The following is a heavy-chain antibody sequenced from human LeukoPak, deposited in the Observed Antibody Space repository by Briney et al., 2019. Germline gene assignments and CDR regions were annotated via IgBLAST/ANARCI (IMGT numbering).Heavy chain of an antibody. CDR3: ASSGYYYYYYMDV. Sequence: GASVKVSCKASGGTFSSYAISWVRQAPGQGLEWMGGIIPIFGTANYAQKFQGRVTITADESTSTAYMELSSLRSEDTAVYYCASSGYYYYYYMDVWGKGTTVTVSS. CDR2: IIPIFGTA. V-gene: IGHV1-69*13. J-gene: IGHJ6*03. CDR1: GGTFSSYA.